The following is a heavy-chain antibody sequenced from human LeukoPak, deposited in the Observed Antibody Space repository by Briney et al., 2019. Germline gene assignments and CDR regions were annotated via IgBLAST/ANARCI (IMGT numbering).Heavy chain of an antibody. J-gene: IGHJ6*02. Sequence: GGSLRLSCAASGVTFNNYAMIWVRQAPGKGLEWVSGITASGGNTYYADSVKGRFTISRDNSKNTLYLQMNSLRAEDTAVYYCAKCMAVAGASNHSYGMDVWGQGTTVTVSS. CDR3: AKCMAVAGASNHSYGMDV. CDR1: GVTFNNYA. D-gene: IGHD6-19*01. CDR2: ITASGGNT. V-gene: IGHV3-23*01.